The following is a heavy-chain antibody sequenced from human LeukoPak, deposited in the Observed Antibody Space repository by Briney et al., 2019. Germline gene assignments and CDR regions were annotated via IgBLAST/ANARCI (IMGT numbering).Heavy chain of an antibody. V-gene: IGHV6-1*01. CDR2: TYYRSKWYN. CDR3: ARDLESGSYEHYFDY. Sequence: SQTLSLTCAISGDSISSNSAAWSWIRQSPSRGLEWLGRTYYRSKWYNDYAVSVNSRITINPDTSKSQFSLQLNSVTPEDTAVYYCARDLESGSYEHYFDYWGQGTLVTVTS. D-gene: IGHD1-26*01. CDR1: GDSISSNSAA. J-gene: IGHJ4*02.